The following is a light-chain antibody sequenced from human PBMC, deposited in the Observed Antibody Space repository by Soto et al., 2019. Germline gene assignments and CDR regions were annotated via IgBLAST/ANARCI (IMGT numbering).Light chain of an antibody. CDR1: QSVSSY. CDR2: DAS. CDR3: QQRSNWSFT. V-gene: IGKV3-11*01. Sequence: EIVLTQSPATLSLSPGERATLSCRASQSVSSYLAWYQQKPGQAPRLLIYDASNRTTGIPARLSGSGSGTDFTLTLSSIEPEDFAVYYCQQRSNWSFTFGPGTKVDIK. J-gene: IGKJ3*01.